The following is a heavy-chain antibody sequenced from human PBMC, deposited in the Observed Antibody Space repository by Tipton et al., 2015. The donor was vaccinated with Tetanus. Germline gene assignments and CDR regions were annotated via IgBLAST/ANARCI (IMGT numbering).Heavy chain of an antibody. CDR1: GGSFSGYY. J-gene: IGHJ3*02. D-gene: IGHD4/OR15-4a*01. V-gene: IGHV4-34*01. CDR2: INHSGST. CDR3: ARLSSTANYAHTFDI. Sequence: TLSLTCAVYGGSFSGYYWSWIRQPPGKGLEWIGEINHSGSTNYNPSPKSRVTISVDTSKNQFSLKLSSVTAADTAVYYCARLSSTANYAHTFDIWGQGTMVTVSS.